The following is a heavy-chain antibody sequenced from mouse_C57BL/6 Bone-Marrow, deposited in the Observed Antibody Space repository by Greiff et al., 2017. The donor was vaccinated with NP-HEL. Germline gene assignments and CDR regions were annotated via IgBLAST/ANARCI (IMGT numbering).Heavy chain of an antibody. CDR3: TRKGGVYYFDY. CDR2: IDPETGGT. J-gene: IGHJ2*01. V-gene: IGHV1-15*01. CDR1: GYTFTDYE. Sequence: QVQLQQSGAELVRPGASVTLSCKASGYTFTDYEMHWVKQTPVHGLEWIGAIDPETGGTAYNQKFKGKAILTADKSSSTAYMELRSLTSEDSAVYYCTRKGGVYYFDYWGQGTTLTVSS.